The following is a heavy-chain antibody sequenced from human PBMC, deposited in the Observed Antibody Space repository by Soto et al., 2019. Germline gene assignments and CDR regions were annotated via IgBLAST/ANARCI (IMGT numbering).Heavy chain of an antibody. V-gene: IGHV3-23*01. CDR3: AKGLVWGKYYYGMDV. D-gene: IGHD3-16*01. CDR2: ISGSGGST. CDR1: PSSFSSQA. J-gene: IGHJ6*02. Sequence: GSMRRSGVPCPSSFSSQARRWVDQASRKELEWVSAISGSGGSTYYADSVKGRFTISRDNSKNTLYLQMNSLRAEDTAVYYCAKGLVWGKYYYGMDVWGQGTTVTFSS.